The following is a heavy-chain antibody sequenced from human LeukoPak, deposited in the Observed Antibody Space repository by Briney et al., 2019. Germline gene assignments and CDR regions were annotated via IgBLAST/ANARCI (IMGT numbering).Heavy chain of an antibody. Sequence: PGGSLRLSCAASGFTFSDYYMTWIRQTPGKGLEWVSYISGGGSNIYYADSVKGRFTISRDNAKNSLHLQMNSLRAEDTAVYYCAREPEGIGGGISFDYWGQGTLVTVSS. V-gene: IGHV3-11*04. CDR3: AREPEGIGGGISFDY. J-gene: IGHJ4*02. D-gene: IGHD6-13*01. CDR1: GFTFSDYY. CDR2: ISGGGSNI.